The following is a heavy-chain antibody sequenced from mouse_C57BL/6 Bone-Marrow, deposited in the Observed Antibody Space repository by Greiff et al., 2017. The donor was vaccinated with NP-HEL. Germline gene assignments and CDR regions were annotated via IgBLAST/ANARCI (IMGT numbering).Heavy chain of an antibody. CDR3: ARRSYDGYSLDY. V-gene: IGHV5-15*01. CDR2: ISNLAYSI. J-gene: IGHJ4*01. D-gene: IGHD2-3*01. CDR1: GFTFSDYG. Sequence: EVKLMESGGGLVQPGGSLKLSCAASGFTFSDYGMAWVRQAPRKGPEWVAFISNLAYSIYYADTVTGRFTISRENAKNTLYLEMSSLRSEDTAMYYCARRSYDGYSLDYWGQGTSVTVSS.